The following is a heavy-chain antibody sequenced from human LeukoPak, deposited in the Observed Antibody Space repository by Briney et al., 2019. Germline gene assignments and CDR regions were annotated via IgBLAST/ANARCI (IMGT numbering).Heavy chain of an antibody. Sequence: PSETLSLTCGVSGGSISSGGYSWSWIRQPPGKGLEWIGYIYHSGSTYYNPSLKSRVTISVDRSKNQFSLKLSSVTAADTAVYYCARDRWVAAAGTSRYGMDVWGQGTTVTVSS. CDR2: IYHSGST. CDR3: ARDRWVAAAGTSRYGMDV. CDR1: GGSISSGGYS. V-gene: IGHV4-30-2*01. D-gene: IGHD6-13*01. J-gene: IGHJ6*02.